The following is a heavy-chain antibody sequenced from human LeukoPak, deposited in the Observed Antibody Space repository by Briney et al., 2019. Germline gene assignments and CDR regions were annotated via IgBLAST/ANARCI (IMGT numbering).Heavy chain of an antibody. Sequence: ASVKVSCKASGYTFTGYYMHWVRQAPGQGLEWVGVINPTGTSTLYAQNFQGRVTLTRDMSTTTDYMELRSLTSEDTAVYYCARDHSVGAIAWWFDPWGQGNPGQRLL. CDR1: GYTFTGYY. CDR3: ARDHSVGAIAWWFDP. V-gene: IGHV1-46*01. J-gene: IGHJ5*02. CDR2: INPTGTST. D-gene: IGHD1-26*01.